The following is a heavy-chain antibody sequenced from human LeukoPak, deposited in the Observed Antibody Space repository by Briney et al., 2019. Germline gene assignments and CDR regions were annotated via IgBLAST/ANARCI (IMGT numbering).Heavy chain of an antibody. CDR2: ISAYNGNT. V-gene: IGHV1-18*01. D-gene: IGHD3-16*01. CDR1: GYTFTSYG. J-gene: IGHJ3*02. Sequence: GASVTVSFKASGYTFTSYGISWVRQAPGQGLEWMGWISAYNGNTNYAQNLQGRVTMTTDTSTSTAYMELRSLRSDDTAVYYCASVRSAYAFDIWGQGTMVTVSS. CDR3: ASVRSAYAFDI.